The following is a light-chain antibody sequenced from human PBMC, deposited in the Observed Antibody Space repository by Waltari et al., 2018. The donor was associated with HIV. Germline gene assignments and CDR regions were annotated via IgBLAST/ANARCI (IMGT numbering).Light chain of an antibody. V-gene: IGKV3-20*01. CDR3: QQYGSSPWT. CDR2: GAS. CDR1: QSVSSSY. J-gene: IGKJ1*01. Sequence: ELVLTQSPGPLSLSPGERATLSCRASQSVSSSYLAGYQQKPGQAPRLLIYGASSRATGIPDRFSGSGSGTDFTLTISRLEPEDFAVYYCQQYGSSPWTFGQGTKVEIK.